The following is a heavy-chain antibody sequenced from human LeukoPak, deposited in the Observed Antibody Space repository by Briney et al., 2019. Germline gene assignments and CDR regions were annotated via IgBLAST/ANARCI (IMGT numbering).Heavy chain of an antibody. CDR1: GGSISSDY. CDR3: ARGNRGRAIAY. Sequence: PAETLSLTCTVSGGSISSDYWSWIRQPPVEGLEWIGYIYYSGSTNDNPSLKSRVTISVDTSKNQFSLKLSSVTAADTAGYDRARGNRGRAIAYWGQGTLVTVSS. J-gene: IGHJ4*02. CDR2: IYYSGST. D-gene: IGHD3-10*01. V-gene: IGHV4-59*12.